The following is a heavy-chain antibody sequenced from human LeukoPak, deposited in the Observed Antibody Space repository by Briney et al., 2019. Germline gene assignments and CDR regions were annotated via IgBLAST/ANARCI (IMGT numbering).Heavy chain of an antibody. V-gene: IGHV3-30-3*01. D-gene: IGHD6-13*01. J-gene: IGHJ6*02. CDR3: AREGVAAGSIYYYYGMDV. CDR2: ISYDGSNK. CDR1: GFTFSSYA. Sequence: GGSLRLSCAASGFTFSSYAMHWVRQAPGKGLEWVAVISYDGSNKYYADSVKGRFTISRDNSKNTLYLQMNSLRAEDTAVYYCAREGVAAGSIYYYYGMDVWGQGTTVTVSS.